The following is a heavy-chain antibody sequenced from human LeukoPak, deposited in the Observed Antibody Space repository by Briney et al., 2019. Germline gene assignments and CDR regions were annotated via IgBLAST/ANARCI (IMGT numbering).Heavy chain of an antibody. Sequence: SQTLSLTCAISGDSVSSNSAAWNWIRQSPSRGLEWLGRTYYRSKWYNDYAVSVESRITINPDTSKNQFSLQLNSVTPEDTAVYYCAREEAQIAVAGKTFDYWGQGTLVTVSS. V-gene: IGHV6-1*01. CDR1: GDSVSSNSAA. CDR2: TYYRSKWYN. CDR3: AREEAQIAVAGKTFDY. D-gene: IGHD6-19*01. J-gene: IGHJ4*02.